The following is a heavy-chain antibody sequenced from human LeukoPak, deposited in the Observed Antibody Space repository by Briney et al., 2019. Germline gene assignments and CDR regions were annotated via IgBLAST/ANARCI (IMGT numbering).Heavy chain of an antibody. Sequence: KPGGSLRLSCAASGFTFSSYAMHWVRQPPGKGLEWIGEIYHSGSTNYNPSLKSRVTISVDKSKNQFSLKLSSVTAADTAVYYCARVGEDRDGYNSYDAFDIWGQGTMVTVSS. CDR3: ARVGEDRDGYNSYDAFDI. D-gene: IGHD5-24*01. CDR1: GFTFSSYA. J-gene: IGHJ3*02. CDR2: IYHSGST. V-gene: IGHV4-4*02.